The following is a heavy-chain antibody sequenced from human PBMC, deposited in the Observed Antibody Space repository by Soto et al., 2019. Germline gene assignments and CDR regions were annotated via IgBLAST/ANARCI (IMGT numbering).Heavy chain of an antibody. Sequence: QVHLVQSGAEVKKPGASVKVSCKASGYTFTSYGITWVRQAPGQGLEWMGWISAHNGNTDYAQKLQGRVIVTRDTSTSTAYMERRSLISDDTAVYYCARGRYGAYWGQGALVTVSS. CDR2: ISAHNGNT. CDR3: ARGRYGAY. J-gene: IGHJ4*02. V-gene: IGHV1-18*01. D-gene: IGHD3-10*01. CDR1: GYTFTSYG.